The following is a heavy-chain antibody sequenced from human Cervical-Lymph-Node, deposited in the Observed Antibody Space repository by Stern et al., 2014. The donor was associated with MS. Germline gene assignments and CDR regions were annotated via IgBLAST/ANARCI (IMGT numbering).Heavy chain of an antibody. J-gene: IGHJ5*02. Sequence: VQLVESGAEVKKPGASVKVSCKTSGYTFTRYGISWARQAPGQGLEWMAWVSGYNADTNYAQKFQGRVTMTTETSTSTADMELRSLRSDDTAVYYCARTPTTVTTFGWFDPWGQGTLVTVSS. CDR2: VSGYNADT. CDR3: ARTPTTVTTFGWFDP. D-gene: IGHD4-17*01. V-gene: IGHV1-18*01. CDR1: GYTFTRYG.